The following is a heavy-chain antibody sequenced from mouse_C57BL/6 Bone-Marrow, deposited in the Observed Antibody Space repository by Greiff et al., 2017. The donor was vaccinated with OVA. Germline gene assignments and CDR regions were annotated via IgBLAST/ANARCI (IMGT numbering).Heavy chain of an antibody. Sequence: VQLQQPGAELVMPGASVKLSCKASGYTFTSYWMHWVKQRPGQGLEWIGEIDPSDSYTNYNQKFKGKSTLTVDKSSSTAYMQLSSLTSEDSAVYYCARTLITTVVATRYYYAMDYWGQGTSVTVSS. D-gene: IGHD1-1*01. J-gene: IGHJ4*01. CDR3: ARTLITTVVATRYYYAMDY. CDR1: GYTFTSYW. CDR2: IDPSDSYT. V-gene: IGHV1-69*01.